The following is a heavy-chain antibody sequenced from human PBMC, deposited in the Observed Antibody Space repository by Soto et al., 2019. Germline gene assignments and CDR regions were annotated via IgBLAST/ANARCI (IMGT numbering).Heavy chain of an antibody. V-gene: IGHV3-7*03. CDR2: IIQDGRAI. Sequence: GGSLRLSCAASGFSSSDYWMSWVRQAPGRGLEWVAHIIQDGRAIYYVDSVRGRFTISRDSAGNSVFLEMHRLRVEDTAVYYCARGGELLLRPPDYWGLGTLVT. J-gene: IGHJ4*02. CDR3: ARGGELLLRPPDY. D-gene: IGHD3-22*01. CDR1: GFSSSDYW.